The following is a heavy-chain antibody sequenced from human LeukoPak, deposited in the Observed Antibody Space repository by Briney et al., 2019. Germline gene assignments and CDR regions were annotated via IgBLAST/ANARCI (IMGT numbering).Heavy chain of an antibody. CDR3: ANMGDYGTYDAFDI. CDR1: RFTLSNYA. D-gene: IGHD1-26*01. V-gene: IGHV3-23*01. Sequence: GGSLRLSCAASRFTLSNYAMSWVRQAPGEGLEWVSAISGSGGSTYYADSVKGRFTISRDNSKNTLYLQMNSLRAEDTAVYYCANMGDYGTYDAFDIWGQGTMVTVSS. CDR2: ISGSGGST. J-gene: IGHJ3*02.